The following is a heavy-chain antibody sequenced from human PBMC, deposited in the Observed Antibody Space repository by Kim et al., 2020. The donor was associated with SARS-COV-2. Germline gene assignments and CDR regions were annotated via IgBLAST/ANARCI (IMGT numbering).Heavy chain of an antibody. V-gene: IGHV3-30*18. CDR2: ISYDGSNK. CDR3: AKAPTVTNYYFDY. CDR1: GFTFSSYG. J-gene: IGHJ4*02. D-gene: IGHD4-17*01. Sequence: GGSLRLSCAASGFTFSSYGMHWVRQAPGKGLEWVAVISYDGSNKYYADSVKGRFTISRDNSKNTLYLQMNSLRAEDTAVYYCAKAPTVTNYYFDYWGQGTLVTVSS.